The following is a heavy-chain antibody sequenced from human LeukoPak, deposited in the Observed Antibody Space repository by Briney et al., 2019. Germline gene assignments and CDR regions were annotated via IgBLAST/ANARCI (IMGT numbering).Heavy chain of an antibody. CDR3: AKDLRWFGDLPTYYFDL. J-gene: IGHJ4*02. CDR2: ISYDGSNK. CDR1: GFTFSNYG. D-gene: IGHD3-10*01. V-gene: IGHV3-30*18. Sequence: GGSLRLSCVASGFTFSNYGMHWVRQAPGKGLEWVAVISYDGSNKYYADSVKGRFTISRDNSKNTLYLQMNSLRVEDTAVYYCAKDLRWFGDLPTYYFDLWGQGTLVTVSS.